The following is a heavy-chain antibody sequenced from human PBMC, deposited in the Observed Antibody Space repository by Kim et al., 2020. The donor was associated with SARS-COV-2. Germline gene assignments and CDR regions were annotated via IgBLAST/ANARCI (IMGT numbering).Heavy chain of an antibody. CDR1: GFTFTSNW. Sequence: GGSLRLSCAASGFTFTSNWIHWIRQAPGKGPVWVSHINSDGSSIGYADSVKGRFTISRDNTKNTLYLQMNSLRAEDTAVYYCSMIYDISGHDAVDIWGQG. CDR3: SMIYDISGHDAVDI. V-gene: IGHV3-74*01. J-gene: IGHJ3*02. CDR2: INSDGSSI. D-gene: IGHD3-22*01.